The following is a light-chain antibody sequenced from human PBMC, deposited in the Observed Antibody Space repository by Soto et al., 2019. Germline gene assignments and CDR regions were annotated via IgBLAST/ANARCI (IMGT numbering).Light chain of an antibody. V-gene: IGKV3-11*01. CDR2: DAS. CDR1: QSVSSY. J-gene: IGKJ2*01. Sequence: EIVLTQSPATLSLSPGERATLSCRASQSVSSYLAWYQQKPGQAPRLLIYDASNRATGIPARFSGSGSGTDFTLTISSLGPEDVAVYYCQQRSYWPPMYTFGQGTKLEIK. CDR3: QQRSYWPPMYT.